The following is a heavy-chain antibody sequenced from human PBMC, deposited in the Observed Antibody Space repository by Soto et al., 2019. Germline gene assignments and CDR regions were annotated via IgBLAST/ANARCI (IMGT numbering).Heavy chain of an antibody. D-gene: IGHD3-9*01. Sequence: GGSLRLSCAASGFTFSSYGMHWVRQAPGKGLEWVAVISYDGSNKYYADFVKGRFTISRDNSKNTLYLQMNSLRAEDTAVYYCAKSRGILTGYHFYNWFDPWGQGTLVTVSS. CDR2: ISYDGSNK. CDR1: GFTFSSYG. CDR3: AKSRGILTGYHFYNWFDP. V-gene: IGHV3-30*18. J-gene: IGHJ5*02.